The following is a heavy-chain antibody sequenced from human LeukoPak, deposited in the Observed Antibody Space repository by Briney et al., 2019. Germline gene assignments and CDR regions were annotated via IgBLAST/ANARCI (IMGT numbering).Heavy chain of an antibody. CDR3: ARDRPYSSSTYYYYMDV. V-gene: IGHV4-4*07. J-gene: IGHJ6*03. CDR1: GGSISSYY. D-gene: IGHD6-6*01. CDR2: IYTSGST. Sequence: SQTLSLTCTVSGGSISSYYWSWIRQPAGKGLEWVGRIYTSGSTTYNPSLKSRVTMSLDTPKNQFSLKLSSVTAADTAIYYCARDRPYSSSTYYYYMDVWDKGTTVTVSS.